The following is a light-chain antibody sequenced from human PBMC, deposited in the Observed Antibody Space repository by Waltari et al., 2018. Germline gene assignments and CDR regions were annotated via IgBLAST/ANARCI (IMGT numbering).Light chain of an antibody. V-gene: IGLV2-14*03. J-gene: IGLJ2*01. CDR2: DVT. Sequence: QSALTQPASVSGSPGRSITISCSGTSRDVGRSQYVSLYQQHPGKAPKLMIYDVTKRPSGVSSRFSGSKSGIAASLTISGLQADDEAEYFCSSYTTSSTFVVFGGGTKLTVL. CDR3: SSYTTSSTFVV. CDR1: SRDVGRSQY.